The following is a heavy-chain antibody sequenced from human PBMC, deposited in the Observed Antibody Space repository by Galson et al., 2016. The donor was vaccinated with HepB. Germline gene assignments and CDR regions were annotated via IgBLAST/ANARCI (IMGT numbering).Heavy chain of an antibody. Sequence: SLRLSCAVSGFTFSSYPMHWVRQAPGKGLEWVAVISFDESDKYYADFVKGRFTISRDNSKNTLCLQMNSLRAEDTAVYYCARVRGRRGPAALDYWGQGTRVTVSS. V-gene: IGHV3-30*03. CDR2: ISFDESDK. J-gene: IGHJ4*02. CDR1: GFTFSSYP. CDR3: ARVRGRRGPAALDY. D-gene: IGHD2-2*01.